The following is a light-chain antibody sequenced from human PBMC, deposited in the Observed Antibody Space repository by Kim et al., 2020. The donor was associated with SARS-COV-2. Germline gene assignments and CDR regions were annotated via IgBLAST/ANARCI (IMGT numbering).Light chain of an antibody. CDR2: EVS. V-gene: IGLV2-8*01. Sequence: GQSVTTTCTGTSSDVGGYNYVSWYQQHPGKAPKLMIYEVSERPSGVPDRFSGSKSGNTASLTVSGLQAEDEADYYCSSYAGSNKGVFGGGTQLTVL. J-gene: IGLJ2*01. CDR3: SSYAGSNKGV. CDR1: SSDVGGYNY.